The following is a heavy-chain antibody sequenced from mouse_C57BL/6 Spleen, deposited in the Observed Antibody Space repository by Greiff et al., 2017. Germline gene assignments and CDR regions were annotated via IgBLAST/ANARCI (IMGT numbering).Heavy chain of an antibody. Sequence: VQLQQSGAELVRPGASVKLSCTASGFNIKDDYMHWVKQRPEQGLEWIGWIDPENGDTEYASKFQGKATITADTSSNTAYLQLSSLTSEDTAVYYCTTSTGIYAMDYWGQGTSVTVSS. CDR1: GFNIKDDY. D-gene: IGHD4-1*02. V-gene: IGHV14-4*01. CDR3: TTSTGIYAMDY. J-gene: IGHJ4*01. CDR2: IDPENGDT.